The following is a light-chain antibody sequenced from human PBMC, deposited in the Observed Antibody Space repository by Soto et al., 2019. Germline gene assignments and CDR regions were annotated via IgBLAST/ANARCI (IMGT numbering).Light chain of an antibody. Sequence: DVVMTQSPLSLPVTLGQPASISCRSSQSLVHSDGNTYLSWFQQRPGQAPRRLIYKISNRDSGVPDRFSGSGSGTDFTLKISRVEAEDVGVNYCMQGTHWLYTFGQGTKLEIK. V-gene: IGKV2-30*02. CDR3: MQGTHWLYT. J-gene: IGKJ2*01. CDR1: QSLVHSDGNTY. CDR2: KIS.